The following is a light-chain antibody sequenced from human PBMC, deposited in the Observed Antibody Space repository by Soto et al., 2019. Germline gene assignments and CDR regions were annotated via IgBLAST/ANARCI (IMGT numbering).Light chain of an antibody. J-gene: IGKJ5*01. CDR2: DAS. V-gene: IGKV3-11*01. CDR1: QSIRTY. CDR3: QQRNVWPPIT. Sequence: EVVLTQSPATLSFSAGERATLSCRASQSIRTYLAWYQQKPGQAPRLVIFDASNRANGVPARFGGSGSGTDFTLTINSLEPEDFAVYYCQQRNVWPPITFGKGTQLEIK.